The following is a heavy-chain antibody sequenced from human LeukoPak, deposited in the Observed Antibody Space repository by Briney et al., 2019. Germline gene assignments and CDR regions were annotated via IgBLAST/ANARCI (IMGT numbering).Heavy chain of an antibody. V-gene: IGHV3-7*03. CDR3: GGQGRITIFGVVEDYFDY. J-gene: IGHJ4*02. D-gene: IGHD3-3*01. CDR2: IKQDGSEK. Sequence: PGGSLRLSCAASGFTFSSYWMSWVRQAPGKGLEWVANIKQDGSEKYYVDSVKGRFTISRDNAKNSLYLQMNSLRAEDTAVYYCGGQGRITIFGVVEDYFDYWGQGTLVTVSS. CDR1: GFTFSSYW.